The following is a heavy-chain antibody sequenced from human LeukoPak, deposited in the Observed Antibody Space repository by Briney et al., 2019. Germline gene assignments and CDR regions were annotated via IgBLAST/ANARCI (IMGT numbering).Heavy chain of an antibody. D-gene: IGHD2-8*01. J-gene: IGHJ4*02. CDR2: ISSSSSYI. CDR1: GFTFSSYS. CDR3: AKGDIVLMVYAIPTYYFDY. V-gene: IGHV3-21*04. Sequence: PGGSLRLSCAASGFTFSSYSMNWVRQAPGKGLEWVSSISSSSSYIYYADSVKGRFTISRDNAKNSLYLQMNSLRAEDTAVYYCAKGDIVLMVYAIPTYYFDYWGQGTLVTVSS.